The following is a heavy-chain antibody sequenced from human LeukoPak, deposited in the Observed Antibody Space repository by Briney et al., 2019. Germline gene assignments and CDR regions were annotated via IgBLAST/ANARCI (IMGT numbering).Heavy chain of an antibody. CDR2: INSDGSST. J-gene: IGHJ4*02. D-gene: IGHD3-3*01. CDR1: GFTFSSYW. Sequence: GGSLRLSCAASGFTFSSYWVHWVRQAPGKGLVWVSRINSDGSSTSYADSVKGRFTISRDNAKNTLYLQMNSLRAEDTAVYYCARADDFWSGYSDYWGQGTLVTVSS. V-gene: IGHV3-74*01. CDR3: ARADDFWSGYSDY.